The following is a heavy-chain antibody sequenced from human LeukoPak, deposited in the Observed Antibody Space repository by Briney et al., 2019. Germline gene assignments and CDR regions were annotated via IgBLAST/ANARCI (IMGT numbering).Heavy chain of an antibody. CDR3: ARSGDYYYYMDV. V-gene: IGHV1-69*05. J-gene: IGHJ6*03. Sequence: ASVKVSCKASGGTFSSYAISWVRQAPGQGLEWMGGIIPIFGTANYAQRFQGRVTITTDESTSTAYMELSSLRSEDTAVYYCARSGDYYYYMDVWGKGTTVTVSS. D-gene: IGHD3-10*01. CDR1: GGTFSSYA. CDR2: IIPIFGTA.